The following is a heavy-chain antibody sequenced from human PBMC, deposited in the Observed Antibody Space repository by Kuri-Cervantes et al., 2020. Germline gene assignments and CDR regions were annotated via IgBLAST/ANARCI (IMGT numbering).Heavy chain of an antibody. Sequence: GSLRPSRPVSGGSTSTYYWSWIRPPPGKGLEWFGYVFYSGSTNVNPSLKSRVTISVDSSKNQFSLKLSSVTAADTAVYYCTMGKPAKSSNFDCSGQGTLVTVSS. CDR3: TMGKPAKSSNFDC. CDR1: GGSTSTYY. D-gene: IGHD3-10*01. J-gene: IGHJ4*02. V-gene: IGHV4-59*01. CDR2: VFYSGST.